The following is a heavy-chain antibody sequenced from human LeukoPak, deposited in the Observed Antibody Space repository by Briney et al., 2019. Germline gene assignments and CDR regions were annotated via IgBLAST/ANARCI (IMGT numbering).Heavy chain of an antibody. J-gene: IGHJ4*02. CDR3: AREHSSSWDQFDY. Sequence: ASVNVSCKASGYTFTSYDINWVRQATGQGLEWMGWMNPNSGNTGYAQKLQGRVTITRNTSISTAYMELSSLRSEDTAVYYCAREHSSSWDQFDYWGQGTLVTVSS. V-gene: IGHV1-8*03. CDR2: MNPNSGNT. D-gene: IGHD6-13*01. CDR1: GYTFTSYD.